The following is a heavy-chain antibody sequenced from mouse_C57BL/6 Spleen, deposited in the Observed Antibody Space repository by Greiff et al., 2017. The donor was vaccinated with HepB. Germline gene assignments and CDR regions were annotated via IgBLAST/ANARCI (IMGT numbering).Heavy chain of an antibody. Sequence: EVQLVESGGGLVQPGGSLSLSCAASGFTFTDYYMSWVRQPPGKALEWLGFIRNKANGYTTEYSASVKGRFTISRDNSQSILYLQMNALRAEDSATYYCARYQRREAMDYWGQGTSVTVSS. CDR2: IRNKANGYTT. CDR3: ARYQRREAMDY. D-gene: IGHD2-12*01. V-gene: IGHV7-3*01. CDR1: GFTFTDYY. J-gene: IGHJ4*01.